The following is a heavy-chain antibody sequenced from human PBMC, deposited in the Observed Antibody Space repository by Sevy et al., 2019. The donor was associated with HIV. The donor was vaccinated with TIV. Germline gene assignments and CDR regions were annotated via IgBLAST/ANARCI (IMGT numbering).Heavy chain of an antibody. CDR1: GGSISSYY. Sequence: SETLSLTYTVSGGSISSYYWSWIRQPPGKGLEWIGYIYYSGSTNYNPSLKSRVTISVDTSKNQFSLKLSSVTAADTAVYYCARIIFDSSGSMGRRYYFDYWGQGTLVTVSS. CDR2: IYYSGST. D-gene: IGHD3-22*01. CDR3: ARIIFDSSGSMGRRYYFDY. V-gene: IGHV4-59*01. J-gene: IGHJ4*02.